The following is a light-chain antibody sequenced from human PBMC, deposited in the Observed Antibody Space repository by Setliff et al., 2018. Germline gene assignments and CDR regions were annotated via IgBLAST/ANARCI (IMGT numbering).Light chain of an antibody. Sequence: QSVLTQPASVSGSPGQSITISCTGSSSDVETYNIVSWYQQHPGKAPKILIYQVNRRPSGVSDRFSGSKSGNTASLTISGLQAEDEADYYCLSYAGSGTYVFGSGTKVTVL. V-gene: IGLV2-23*02. CDR1: SSDVETYNI. CDR3: LSYAGSGTYV. CDR2: QVN. J-gene: IGLJ1*01.